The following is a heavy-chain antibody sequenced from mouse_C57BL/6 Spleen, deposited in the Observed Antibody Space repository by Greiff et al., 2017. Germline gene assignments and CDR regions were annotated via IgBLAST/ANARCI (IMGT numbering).Heavy chain of an antibody. V-gene: IGHV2-6-1*01. CDR2: IWSDGST. CDR3: ARHGGYDYGEGYYAMDY. D-gene: IGHD2-4*01. J-gene: IGHJ4*01. CDR1: GFSLTSYG. Sequence: QVQLQQSGPGLVAPSQSLSITCTVSGFSLTSYGVHWVRQPPGKGLEWLVVIWSDGSTTYNSALKSRLSISKDNSKSQVFLKMNSLQTDDTAMYYCARHGGYDYGEGYYAMDYWGQGTSVTVSS.